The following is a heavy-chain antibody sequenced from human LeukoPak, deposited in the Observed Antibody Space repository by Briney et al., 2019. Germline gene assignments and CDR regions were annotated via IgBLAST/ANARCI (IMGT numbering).Heavy chain of an antibody. CDR2: ISYSGNT. D-gene: IGHD3-22*01. V-gene: IGHV4-59*08. Sequence: SETLSLTCTVSGGSISNYFWSWIRQPPRKALEWIGYISYSGNTNYNPSLKSRVTISVDTSKNQFSLKLSAVTAADTAVYYCARHSSGYYYSPLDYWGQGTLVTVSS. CDR1: GGSISNYF. J-gene: IGHJ4*02. CDR3: ARHSSGYYYSPLDY.